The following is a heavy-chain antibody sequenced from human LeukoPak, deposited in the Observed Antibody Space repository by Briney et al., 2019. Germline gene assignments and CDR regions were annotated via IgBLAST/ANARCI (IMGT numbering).Heavy chain of an antibody. CDR2: IYPGDSDT. D-gene: IGHD1-26*01. CDR3: ARSGGNYYSI. V-gene: IGHV5-51*01. J-gene: IGHJ3*02. Sequence: GASLKISCKGSGYSFASYCIGWVRQMPGKGLERMGIIYPGDSDTIYSPSFQGQVTISADKSTSTANLQWSSLKASDTAMYYCARSGGNYYSIWGQGTMVTVSS. CDR1: GYSFASYC.